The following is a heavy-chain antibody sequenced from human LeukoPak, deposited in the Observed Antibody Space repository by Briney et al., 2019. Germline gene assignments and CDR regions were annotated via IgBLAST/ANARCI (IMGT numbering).Heavy chain of an antibody. D-gene: IGHD2-2*02. CDR1: GFTFSNAW. J-gene: IGHJ5*02. CDR2: IKRKTDGGTT. CDR3: TRDIVVVPAAIPWFDP. V-gene: IGHV3-15*01. Sequence: PGGSLRLSCAASGFTFSNAWMSWVRQAPGKGLEWVGRIKRKTDGGTTGYAAPVKGRFTISRDDSKNTLYLQMNSLKTEDTAVYYCTRDIVVVPAAIPWFDPWGQGTLVTVSS.